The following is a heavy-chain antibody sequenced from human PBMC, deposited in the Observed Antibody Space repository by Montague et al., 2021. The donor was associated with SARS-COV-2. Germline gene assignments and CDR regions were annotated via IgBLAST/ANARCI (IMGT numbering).Heavy chain of an antibody. V-gene: IGHV4-31*03. CDR3: ARVQGITMIVVVIGAFDI. CDR2: IYYSGST. J-gene: IGHJ3*02. Sequence: TLSLTCTVSGGSISSGGYYWSWIRQHPGKGLGWIGYIYYSGSTCYNPSLKSRVTISVDTSKNQFSLKLSSVTAADTAVYYCARVQGITMIVVVIGAFDIWGQGTMVTVSS. CDR1: GGSISSGGYY. D-gene: IGHD3-22*01.